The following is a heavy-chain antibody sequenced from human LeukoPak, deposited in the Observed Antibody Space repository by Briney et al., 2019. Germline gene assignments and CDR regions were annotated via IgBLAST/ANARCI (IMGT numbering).Heavy chain of an antibody. Sequence: GGSLRLSCAASGFTSSSYAMSWVRQAPGKGLEWVSAISGSGGSTYYADSVKGRFTISRDNSKNTLYLQMNSLGAEDTAVYYCAKSYSSSWYWFDPWGQGTLVTVSS. CDR1: GFTSSSYA. D-gene: IGHD6-13*01. CDR3: AKSYSSSWYWFDP. V-gene: IGHV3-23*01. J-gene: IGHJ5*02. CDR2: ISGSGGST.